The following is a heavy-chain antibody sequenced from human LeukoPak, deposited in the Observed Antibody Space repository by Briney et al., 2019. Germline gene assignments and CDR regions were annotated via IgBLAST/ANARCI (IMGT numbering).Heavy chain of an antibody. V-gene: IGHV3-53*01. CDR1: GFTVSSNY. J-gene: IGHJ3*02. Sequence: GGSLRLSCAASGFTVSSNYMSWVRQAPGKGLEWVSVIYSGGSTYYADSVKGRFTISRDNSKNTLYLQMNSLRAEDTAVYYCASAIVVVVAAPGAFDIWGQGTMVTVSS. CDR3: ASAIVVVVAAPGAFDI. D-gene: IGHD2-15*01. CDR2: IYSGGST.